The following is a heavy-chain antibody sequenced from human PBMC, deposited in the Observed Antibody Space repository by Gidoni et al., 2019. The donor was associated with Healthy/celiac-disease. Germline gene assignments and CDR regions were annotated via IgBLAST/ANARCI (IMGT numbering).Heavy chain of an antibody. CDR2: ISYDGSNK. D-gene: IGHD4-17*01. CDR1: GFTFSSYA. V-gene: IGHV3-30-3*01. Sequence: QVQLVESGGGVVQPGRSLRLSCAASGFTFSSYAMHWVRQAPGKGLEWVAVISYDGSNKYYADSVKGRFTISRDNSKNTLYLQMNSLRAEDTAVYYCARDALHYGGNSWFDPWGQGTLVTVSS. J-gene: IGHJ5*02. CDR3: ARDALHYGGNSWFDP.